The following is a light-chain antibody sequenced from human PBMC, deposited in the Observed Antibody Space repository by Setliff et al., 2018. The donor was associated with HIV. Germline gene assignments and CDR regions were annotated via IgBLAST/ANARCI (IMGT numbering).Light chain of an antibody. V-gene: IGLV2-8*01. CDR3: SSYVGSNNWM. CDR1: NSGVGGYNY. J-gene: IGLJ3*02. CDR2: EVN. Sequence: QSALTQPPSASGSPGQSVTISCTGTNSGVGGYNYVSWYQQHPGKAPKLIIYEVNKRPSGVPDRFSGSKSGNTASLTVSGLQAEDEADYYCSSYVGSNNWMFGGGTKVTVL.